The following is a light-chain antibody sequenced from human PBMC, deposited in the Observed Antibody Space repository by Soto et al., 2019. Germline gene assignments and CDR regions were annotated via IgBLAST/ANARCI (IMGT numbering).Light chain of an antibody. Sequence: EIVMTQSPATLSVSPGERATLFCRASQSVSSNLAWYQQKPGQAPRLLIYGAYTRATGIPARFSGSGSGTEFTLTISSLQSEDFSVYYCQQYNNWPPWTFGQGTNVQIK. V-gene: IGKV3-15*01. CDR1: QSVSSN. CDR2: GAY. CDR3: QQYNNWPPWT. J-gene: IGKJ1*01.